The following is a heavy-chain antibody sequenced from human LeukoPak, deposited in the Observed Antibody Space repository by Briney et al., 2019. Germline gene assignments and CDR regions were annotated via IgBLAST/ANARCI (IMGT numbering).Heavy chain of an antibody. Sequence: SETLSLTCTVSCGSISSSRYYWGWIRQPPGTGLEWIGRIYYSGSTYYNPSLKSRVTISVDPSKHQFPLKLTSVTPAHTPVYYCARPGTAGGGCGWPQHIDCWGQGALVSVSS. V-gene: IGHV4-39*06. CDR1: CGSISSSRYY. D-gene: IGHD1-14*01. J-gene: IGHJ4*02. CDR3: ARPGTAGGGCGWPQHIDC. CDR2: IYYSGST.